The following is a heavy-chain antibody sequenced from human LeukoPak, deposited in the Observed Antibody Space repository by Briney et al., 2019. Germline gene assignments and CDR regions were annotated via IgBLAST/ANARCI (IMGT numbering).Heavy chain of an antibody. J-gene: IGHJ4*02. CDR3: ATSLRYFDWFTPFDY. V-gene: IGHV1-24*01. D-gene: IGHD3-9*01. CDR1: GYTLTELS. CDR2: FDPEDGET. Sequence: ASVKVSCKVSGYTLTELSMHWVRQAPGKGLEWMGGFDPEDGETIYAQKFQGRVTMTEDPSTDTAYMELSSLRSEDTAVYYCATSLRYFDWFTPFDYWGQGTLVTVSS.